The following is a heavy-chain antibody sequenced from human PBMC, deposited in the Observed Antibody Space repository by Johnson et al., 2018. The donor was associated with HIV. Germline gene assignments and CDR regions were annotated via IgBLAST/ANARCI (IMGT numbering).Heavy chain of an antibody. D-gene: IGHD3-16*01. Sequence: VQLVESGGGLVQPGGSLRLSCAASGFTFSSYYMSWVRQAPGKGLEWVANIKQDGSDKYYVDSVKGRFTISRDNAKNSLYLQMNSLTAEDTALYYCTTRLNSGTDWGNYEFEVGGKGTMVTVSS. CDR3: TTRLNSGTDWGNYEFEV. CDR1: GFTFSSYY. J-gene: IGHJ3*01. V-gene: IGHV3-7*05. CDR2: IKQDGSDK.